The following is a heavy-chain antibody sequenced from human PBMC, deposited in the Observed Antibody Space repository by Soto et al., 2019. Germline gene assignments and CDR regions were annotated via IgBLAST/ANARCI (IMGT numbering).Heavy chain of an antibody. Sequence: SETLSPACTASGVSISSGDYYWSCIRHPPGKGLEWIGNIHYFGGTYYNPALKKRVSISVDKSQNQFALRLISVTATDPTVDYCDSPSHVYSRSWYYWGKGTLVTVPS. CDR2: IHYFGGT. D-gene: IGHD6-13*01. CDR3: DSPSHVYSRSWYY. V-gene: IGHV4-30-4*01. J-gene: IGHJ4*02. CDR1: GVSISSGDYY.